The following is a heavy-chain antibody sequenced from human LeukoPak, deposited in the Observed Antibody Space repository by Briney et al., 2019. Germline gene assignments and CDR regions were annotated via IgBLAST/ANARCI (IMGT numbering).Heavy chain of an antibody. CDR2: INPSGGST. CDR1: GYTFTSYD. V-gene: IGHV1-46*01. D-gene: IGHD6-19*01. J-gene: IGHJ5*02. Sequence: ASVKVSCKASGYTFTSYDINWVRQATGQGLEWMGIINPSGGSTSYAQKFQGRVTMTRDTSTSTVYMELSSLRSEDTAAYYCARWGSSGWNNWFDPWGQGTLVTVSS. CDR3: ARWGSSGWNNWFDP.